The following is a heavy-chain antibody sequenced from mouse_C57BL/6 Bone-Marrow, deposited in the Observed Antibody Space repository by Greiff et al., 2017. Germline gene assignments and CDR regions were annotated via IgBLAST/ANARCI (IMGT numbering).Heavy chain of an antibody. CDR2: INPNNGGT. Sequence: VQLQQSGPELVKPGASVKIPCKASGYTFTDYNMDWVKQSHGKSLEWIGDINPNNGGTIYNQKFKGKATLTVDKSSSTAYMELRSLTSEDTAVYYCARLGVYYDYDSFAYWGQGTLVTVSA. J-gene: IGHJ3*01. D-gene: IGHD2-4*01. CDR1: GYTFTDYN. V-gene: IGHV1-18*01. CDR3: ARLGVYYDYDSFAY.